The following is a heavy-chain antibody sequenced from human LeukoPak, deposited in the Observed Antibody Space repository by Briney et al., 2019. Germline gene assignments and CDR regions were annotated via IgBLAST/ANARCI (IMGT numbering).Heavy chain of an antibody. V-gene: IGHV3-23*01. CDR3: AKGYSSSHYYFDY. D-gene: IGHD6-13*01. Sequence: GGSLRLSCAASGFTFSSYAMSWVRQAPGKGLEWVSAISGSGGSTYYADSVKGRFTISRDNSKNTLYLQMNSLRAEDTAVCYCAKGYSSSHYYFDYWGQGTLVTVSS. J-gene: IGHJ4*02. CDR1: GFTFSSYA. CDR2: ISGSGGST.